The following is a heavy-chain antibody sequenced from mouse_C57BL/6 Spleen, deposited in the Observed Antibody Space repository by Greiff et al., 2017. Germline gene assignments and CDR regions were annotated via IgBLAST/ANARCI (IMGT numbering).Heavy chain of an antibody. CDR1: GYTFTSYW. Sequence: VQLQQSGTVLARPGASVKMSCKTSGYTFTSYWMHWVKQRPGQGLEWIGAIYPGNSDTSYNQKFKGKAKLTAVTSASTAYMELSSLTNEDSAVYYCTRTYDYDVAWFAYWGQGTLVTVSA. CDR2: IYPGNSDT. D-gene: IGHD2-4*01. V-gene: IGHV1-5*01. CDR3: TRTYDYDVAWFAY. J-gene: IGHJ3*01.